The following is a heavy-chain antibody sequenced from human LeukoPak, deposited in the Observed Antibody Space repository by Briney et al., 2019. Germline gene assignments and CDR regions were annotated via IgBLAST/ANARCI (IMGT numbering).Heavy chain of an antibody. D-gene: IGHD2-2*03. V-gene: IGHV3-48*03. J-gene: IGHJ4*02. CDR3: AGLWILRDY. Sequence: PGGSLRLSCAASGFTFSSYEMNWVRQAPGKGLEWVSYISSSGSTIYYADSVKGRFTISRDNAKNSLYLQMNSLRAEDTAVYYCAGLWILRDYWGQGTLVTVSS. CDR1: GFTFSSYE. CDR2: ISSSGSTI.